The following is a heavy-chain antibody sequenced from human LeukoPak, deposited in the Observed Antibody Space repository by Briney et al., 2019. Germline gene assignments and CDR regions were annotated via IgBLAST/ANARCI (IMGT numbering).Heavy chain of an antibody. CDR1: GFTFSNYG. D-gene: IGHD4-17*01. CDR2: IWYDGSNK. CDR3: ARAGYGDPHFDF. V-gene: IGHV3-33*01. Sequence: PGGSLRLSCAASGFTFSNYGMHWVRQAPGKGLEWVAAIWYDGSNKYYGDSVKGRFTISRDNSKNTLSLQMNSLRAEDTAAYYCARAGYGDPHFDFWGQGTLVTVSS. J-gene: IGHJ4*02.